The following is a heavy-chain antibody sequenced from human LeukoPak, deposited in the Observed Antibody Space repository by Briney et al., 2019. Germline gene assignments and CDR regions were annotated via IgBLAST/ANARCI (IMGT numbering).Heavy chain of an antibody. V-gene: IGHV1-8*02. CDR2: MNPNSGNT. Sequence: ASVKVSCKASGGTFSSYAISWVRQAPGQGLEWMGWMNPNSGNTGYAEKFQGRITMTRDTSIGTAYMELSGLRSEDTAVYYCAKGGSDLTVVVVPASDWFDPWGQGTQVTVSS. CDR3: AKGGSDLTVVVVPASDWFDP. D-gene: IGHD2-15*01. J-gene: IGHJ5*02. CDR1: GGTFSSYA.